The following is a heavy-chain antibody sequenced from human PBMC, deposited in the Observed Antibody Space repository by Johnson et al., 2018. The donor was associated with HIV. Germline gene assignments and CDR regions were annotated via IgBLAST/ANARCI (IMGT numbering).Heavy chain of an antibody. CDR1: GFTFSSYW. J-gene: IGHJ3*02. Sequence: VQLVESGGGLVQPGWSLRLSCAASGFTFSSYWMTWVRQAPGKGLEWVANIKQDGSEKYYVDSVKGRFTISRDNAKNSLYLQMTSLRAEDTAVYYCARAYYTFWSGYDAFDIWGQGTMVTVSS. V-gene: IGHV3-7*04. D-gene: IGHD3-3*01. CDR3: ARAYYTFWSGYDAFDI. CDR2: IKQDGSEK.